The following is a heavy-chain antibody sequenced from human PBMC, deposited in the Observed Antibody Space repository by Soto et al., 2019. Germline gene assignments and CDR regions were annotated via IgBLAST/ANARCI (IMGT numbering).Heavy chain of an antibody. CDR2: ISYDGSNK. D-gene: IGHD1-26*01. CDR1: GFTFSSYG. Sequence: SLRLSCAASGFTFSSYGMHWVRQAPGKGLEWVAVISYDGSNKYYADSVKGRFTISRDNSKNTLYLQMNSLRSEDTAVYYCARRGSGSYYDYWGQGTLVTVSA. V-gene: IGHV3-30*03. J-gene: IGHJ4*02. CDR3: ARRGSGSYYDY.